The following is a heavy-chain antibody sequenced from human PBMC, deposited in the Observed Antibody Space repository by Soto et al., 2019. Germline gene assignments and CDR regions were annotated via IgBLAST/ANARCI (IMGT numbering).Heavy chain of an antibody. CDR1: TDSMRTYS. CDR3: ARDDTTGLLEF. Sequence: QVQLQESGPGLVRPAETLSLICSVSTDSMRTYSWTWIRQSPGKGLEWIGYVYHTGRTEYNPSLESRVTISIDMSKKQFSLQLTSVTAADTAVYFCARDDTTGLLEFWGQGTLVTVFS. CDR2: VYHTGRT. J-gene: IGHJ4*02. V-gene: IGHV4-59*01.